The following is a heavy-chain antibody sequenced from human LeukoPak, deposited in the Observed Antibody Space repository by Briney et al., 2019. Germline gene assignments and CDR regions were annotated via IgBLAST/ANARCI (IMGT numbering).Heavy chain of an antibody. D-gene: IGHD3-22*01. CDR2: FDPEDGET. CDR3: AKDRYYDSSPSFDP. J-gene: IGHJ5*02. V-gene: IGHV1-24*01. CDR1: GYTLTELS. Sequence: ASVKVSCKVSGYTLTELSMHWVRQAPGKGLEWMGGFDPEDGETIYAQKFQGRVTMTEDTSTDTAYMELSSLRSEDTAVYYCAKDRYYDSSPSFDPWGQGTLVTVSS.